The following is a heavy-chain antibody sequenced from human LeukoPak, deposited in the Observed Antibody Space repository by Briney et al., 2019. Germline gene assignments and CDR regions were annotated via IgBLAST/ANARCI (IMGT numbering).Heavy chain of an antibody. J-gene: IGHJ4*02. CDR3: AKRRRDSSGYPLFGY. CDR1: GFTFSDDY. V-gene: IGHV3-11*01. D-gene: IGHD3-22*01. CDR2: IGRSGRTT. Sequence: GGSLRLSCAASGFTFSDDYMTWVRQAPGKGLEWVSYIGRSGRTTYYADSVKGRFTISRDNAKNSLYLQMNSRRAEDTAVYYCAKRRRDSSGYPLFGYWGQGTLVTVSS.